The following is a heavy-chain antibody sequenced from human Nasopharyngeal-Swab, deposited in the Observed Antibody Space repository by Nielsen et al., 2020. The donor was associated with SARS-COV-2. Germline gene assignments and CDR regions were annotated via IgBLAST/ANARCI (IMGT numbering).Heavy chain of an antibody. V-gene: IGHV3-7*03. CDR1: GFTFSRYC. Sequence: GGSLRLSCVASGFTFSRYCMRWVRQAPGQGLAWVANIMHDGSAKYYVDSVKGRFTISRDHAKNSLSLQMNSLRAEDTAVYYCASTYSSNWHYFDNWGQGTLVTVSS. CDR3: ASTYSSNWHYFDN. D-gene: IGHD6-13*01. J-gene: IGHJ4*02. CDR2: IMHDGSAK.